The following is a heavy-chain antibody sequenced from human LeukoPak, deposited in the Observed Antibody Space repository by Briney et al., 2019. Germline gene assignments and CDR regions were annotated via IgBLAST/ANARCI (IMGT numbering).Heavy chain of an antibody. CDR1: GFTFSGYW. Sequence: PGGSLRLSCVASGFTFSGYWIHWVRQPPGKGLVWVSHINNDGSNATYADSFKGRLTISTDKSKSTVNLQLNSLRVEDTAVYYCVRGADCTGYVTPSVDVWGKGTTVTVSS. J-gene: IGHJ6*04. CDR3: VRGADCTGYVTPSVDV. CDR2: INNDGSNA. D-gene: IGHD2-8*02. V-gene: IGHV3-74*01.